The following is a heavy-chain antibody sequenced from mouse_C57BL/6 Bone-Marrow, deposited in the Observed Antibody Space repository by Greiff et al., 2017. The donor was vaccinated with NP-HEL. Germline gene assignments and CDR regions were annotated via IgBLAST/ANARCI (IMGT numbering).Heavy chain of an antibody. CDR1: GFNIKDYY. D-gene: IGHD1-1*01. CDR3: ARGLYYAYWYFDV. Sequence: EVQLQQSGAELVKPGASVKLSCTASGFNIKDYYMPWVKQRTDQGLEWIGRIDPEEGETKYAPKFQGKAPITADTPSNTANLQLSSLTSEDTAVYDCARGLYYAYWYFDVWGTGTTVTVSS. V-gene: IGHV14-2*01. J-gene: IGHJ1*03. CDR2: IDPEEGET.